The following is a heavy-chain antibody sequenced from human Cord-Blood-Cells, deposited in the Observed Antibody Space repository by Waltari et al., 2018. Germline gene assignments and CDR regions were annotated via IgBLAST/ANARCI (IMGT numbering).Heavy chain of an antibody. CDR1: GGSISSSSYY. D-gene: IGHD3-3*01. V-gene: IGHV4-39*01. Sequence: QLQLQESGPGLVKPSETLSLTCTVSGGSISSSSYYWGWIRQPPGKGLEWFGGIYYSGSTYTNPSLKSRVTISVDTSKNQFSLKLSSVTVADTAVYYCARGRIFGVVIEGWFDPWCQGTLVTVSS. CDR3: ARGRIFGVVIEGWFDP. CDR2: IYYSGST. J-gene: IGHJ5*02.